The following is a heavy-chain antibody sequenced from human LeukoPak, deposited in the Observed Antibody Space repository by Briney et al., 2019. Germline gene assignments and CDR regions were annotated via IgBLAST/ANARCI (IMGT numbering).Heavy chain of an antibody. CDR1: GGSISSHY. CDR3: ARGKPLLAFDP. V-gene: IGHV4-59*11. CDR2: IYYSGST. D-gene: IGHD2-15*01. Sequence: SETLSLTCTVSGGSISSHYWSWIRQPPGKGLEWIGYIYYSGSTNYNPSLKSRVTISVDTSKNQFSLKLSSVTAADTAVYYCARGKPLLAFDPWGQGTLVTVSS. J-gene: IGHJ5*02.